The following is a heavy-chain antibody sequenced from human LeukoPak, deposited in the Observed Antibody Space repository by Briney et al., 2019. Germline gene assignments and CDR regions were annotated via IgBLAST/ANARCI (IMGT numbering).Heavy chain of an antibody. CDR3: AILKAASHPVSGP. Sequence: GESLKISCKVSGDNFADYWIAWVRQKPGKGLDWMGIIYPDDSETEYSPSFQGQVTISADKSISTAYLQWTSLKASDSAMYYCAILKAASHPVSGPWGQGTLVTVSS. D-gene: IGHD2-15*01. J-gene: IGHJ5*02. CDR1: GDNFADYW. V-gene: IGHV5-51*01. CDR2: IYPDDSET.